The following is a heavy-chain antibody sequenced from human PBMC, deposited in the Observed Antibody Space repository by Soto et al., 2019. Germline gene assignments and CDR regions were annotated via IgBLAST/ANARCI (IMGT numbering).Heavy chain of an antibody. V-gene: IGHV3-48*01. CDR3: AREVLSSGWFAAYYMDV. J-gene: IGHJ6*03. D-gene: IGHD6-19*01. CDR2: ISSSSSTI. CDR1: GFTFSSYS. Sequence: EAQLVESGGGLVQPGGSLRLSCAASGFTFSSYSMNWVRQAPGKGLEWVSYISSSSSTIYYADSVKGRFTMSRDNAKNSLYLQMNSLRAEDTAVFYCAREVLSSGWFAAYYMDVWGKGTTVTVSS.